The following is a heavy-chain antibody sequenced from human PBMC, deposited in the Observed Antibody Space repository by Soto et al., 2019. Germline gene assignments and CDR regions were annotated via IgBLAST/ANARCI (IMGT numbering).Heavy chain of an antibody. V-gene: IGHV3-33*01. Sequence: QVQLVESGGGVVQPGRSLRLSCAASGFTFSSYGMHWVRQAPGKGLEWVAVIWYDGSNKYYADSVKGRFTTSRDNSKKTRLMQMTSREAKNTYCYYGGGIGGGCSGGSCYPYYYYGMDVWGQGTTVTVSS. CDR3: GGIGGGCSGGSCYPYYYYGMDV. D-gene: IGHD2-15*01. CDR2: IWYDGSNK. CDR1: GFTFSSYG. J-gene: IGHJ6*02.